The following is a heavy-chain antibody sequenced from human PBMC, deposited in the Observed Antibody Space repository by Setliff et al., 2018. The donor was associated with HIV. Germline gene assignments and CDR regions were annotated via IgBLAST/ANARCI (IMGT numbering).Heavy chain of an antibody. Sequence: SETLSLTCSVSGESINSGTSYWNWIRQPPGKGLEWIGTIYYSGSTYYNPSLKSRVTISTDTSKNQFSLKVRSVTAADTAVYYCARQVTVVGYFETAAGSFNYWGPGTLVTVSS. V-gene: IGHV4-39*01. D-gene: IGHD2-21*01. J-gene: IGHJ4*02. CDR2: IYYSGST. CDR1: GESINSGTSY. CDR3: ARQVTVVGYFETAAGSFNY.